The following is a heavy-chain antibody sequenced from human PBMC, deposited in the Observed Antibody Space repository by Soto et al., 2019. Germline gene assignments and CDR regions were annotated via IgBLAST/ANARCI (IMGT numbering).Heavy chain of an antibody. CDR3: ARPDFGKYWYCDL. D-gene: IGHD4-17*01. V-gene: IGHV1-69*08. CDR1: GGTFSSHT. Sequence: QDQLVQSGSEVTNPGSSVKVSCKASGGTFSSHTFSWVRQAPGQGLEWMGRIIPALGTATYAQKFQGRVTMTADEDATTVYMELNSLRSEDTAVYYCARPDFGKYWYCDLWGRGTLVTVSS. J-gene: IGHJ2*01. CDR2: IIPALGTA.